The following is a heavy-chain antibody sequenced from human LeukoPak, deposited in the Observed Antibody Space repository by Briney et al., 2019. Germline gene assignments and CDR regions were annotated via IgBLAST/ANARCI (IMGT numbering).Heavy chain of an antibody. Sequence: PSETLSLTCTVSGGSVSSNNFYWSWIRQPPGKGLEWIGWVHYSGRTNFNPSLKSRVTISLDTSKNQFSLNLTSVTAADTAVYYCARDQIGYGLDYWGQGTLVTVSS. CDR3: ARDQIGYGLDY. V-gene: IGHV4-61*01. CDR1: GGSVSSNNFY. D-gene: IGHD5-18*01. CDR2: VHYSGRT. J-gene: IGHJ4*02.